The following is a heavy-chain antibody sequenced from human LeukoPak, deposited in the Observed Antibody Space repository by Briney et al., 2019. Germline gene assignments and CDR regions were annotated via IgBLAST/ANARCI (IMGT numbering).Heavy chain of an antibody. Sequence: SVKVSCKASGGIFSTYAIIWVRQAPGQGLEYMGGIIPLFPTAGYAQKFQGRVTITADESTSTAYMELHNLRSEDTAVYYCARGGATRAWDYWGQGTLVTVSS. CDR2: IIPLFPTA. CDR3: ARGGATRAWDY. V-gene: IGHV1-69*01. J-gene: IGHJ4*02. CDR1: GGIFSTYA. D-gene: IGHD1-26*01.